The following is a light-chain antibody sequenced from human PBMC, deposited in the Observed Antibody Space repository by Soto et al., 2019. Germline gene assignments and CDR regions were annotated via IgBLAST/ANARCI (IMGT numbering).Light chain of an antibody. CDR3: SSYTSSSTYV. V-gene: IGLV2-14*01. CDR1: SSDVGAYNY. J-gene: IGLJ1*01. CDR2: DVS. Sequence: QSVLTQPASVSGSPGQSIAISCTGTSSDVGAYNYVSWYQQHPGKAPKLMIYDVSNRPSGVSNRFSGSKSDNTVSLTISGLQAEDEADYYCSSYTSSSTYVFGSGTKLTVL.